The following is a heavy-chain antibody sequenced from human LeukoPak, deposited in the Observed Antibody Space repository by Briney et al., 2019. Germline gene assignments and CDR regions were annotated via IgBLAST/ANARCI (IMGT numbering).Heavy chain of an antibody. V-gene: IGHV1-69*05. D-gene: IGHD3-22*01. J-gene: IGHJ3*02. Sequence: GASVKVSCKASGGTFSSYAISWVRQAPGQGLEWMGRIIPIFGTANYARKFQGRVTITTDESTSTAYMELSSLRSEDTAVYYCASDSSGYYTKAFDIWGQGTMVTVSS. CDR2: IIPIFGTA. CDR1: GGTFSSYA. CDR3: ASDSSGYYTKAFDI.